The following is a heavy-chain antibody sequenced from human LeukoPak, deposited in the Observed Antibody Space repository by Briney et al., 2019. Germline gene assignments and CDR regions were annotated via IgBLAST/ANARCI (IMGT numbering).Heavy chain of an antibody. J-gene: IGHJ3*02. Sequence: SETLSLTCTVSGYSISSGYYWGWIRQPPGKGLEWIGSIYHSGSTYYNPSLKSRVTISVDTSKNQFSLKLSSVTAADTAVYYCARISYDRADAFDIWGQGTMVTVSS. CDR3: ARISYDRADAFDI. CDR1: GYSISSGYY. V-gene: IGHV4-38-2*02. D-gene: IGHD3-22*01. CDR2: IYHSGST.